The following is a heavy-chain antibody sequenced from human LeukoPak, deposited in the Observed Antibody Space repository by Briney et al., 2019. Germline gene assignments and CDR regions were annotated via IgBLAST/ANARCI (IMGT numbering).Heavy chain of an antibody. Sequence: GGSLRLSCSASGFTFSSFAMHWVRQAPGKGLDYISSISSNGDTTYYADSVKGRFTISRDNSKNTLYLQMNSLRAEDTAVYYCAKDLLYSSSSAVDSWGQGSLVTVSS. D-gene: IGHD6-13*01. CDR2: ISSNGDTT. J-gene: IGHJ4*02. CDR1: GFTFSSFA. CDR3: AKDLLYSSSSAVDS. V-gene: IGHV3-64*04.